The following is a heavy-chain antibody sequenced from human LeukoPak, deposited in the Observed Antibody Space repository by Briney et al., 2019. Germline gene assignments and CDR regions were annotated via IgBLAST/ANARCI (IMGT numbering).Heavy chain of an antibody. Sequence: GRSLRLSCVASGLPIADFAMHWVRQAPGKGLEWVSLISGDGVSTFYADSVKGRFSISRDNSKNSLYLEMNSLRTEDAAMYYCAKESGKFDYWGQGTLVAVSS. CDR3: AKESGKFDY. J-gene: IGHJ4*02. CDR1: GLPIADFA. CDR2: ISGDGVST. V-gene: IGHV3-43*02.